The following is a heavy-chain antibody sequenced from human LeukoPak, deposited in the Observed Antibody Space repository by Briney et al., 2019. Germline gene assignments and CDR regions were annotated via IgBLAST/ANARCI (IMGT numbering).Heavy chain of an antibody. CDR3: ATPRRDGYNYYFDY. V-gene: IGHV4-38-2*02. J-gene: IGHJ4*02. D-gene: IGHD5-24*01. CDR2: IYHSGST. CDR1: GYSISSGYY. Sequence: PSETLSLTCTVSGYSISSGYYWGWIRQPPGKGLEWIGSIYHSGSTYYNPSLKSRVTISVDTSKNQFSLKLSSVTAADTAVYYCATPRRDGYNYYFDYWGQGTLVTVSS.